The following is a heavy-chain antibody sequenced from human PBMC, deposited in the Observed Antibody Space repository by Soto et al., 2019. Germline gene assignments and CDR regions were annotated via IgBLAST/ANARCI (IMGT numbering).Heavy chain of an antibody. Sequence: GGSLRLSXAASGFTVHSDYMTWVRQAPGKGLEWVSVIYSGGRTYYADSVEGRFTISRDNSKTMLYLQMNNLRVEDTAVYYCARGAWAYCAGDCYYFVNWGQGTLVTVSS. D-gene: IGHD2-21*02. V-gene: IGHV3-53*01. J-gene: IGHJ4*02. CDR1: GFTVHSDY. CDR3: ARGAWAYCAGDCYYFVN. CDR2: IYSGGRT.